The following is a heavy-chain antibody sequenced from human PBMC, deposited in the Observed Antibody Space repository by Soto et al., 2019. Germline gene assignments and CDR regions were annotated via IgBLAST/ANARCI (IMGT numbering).Heavy chain of an antibody. J-gene: IGHJ4*02. CDR2: ISGSGGST. Sequence: GGSLRLSCAASGFTFSSYAMSWVRQAPGKGLEWVSAISGSGGSTYYADSVKGRFTISRDNSKNTLYLQMNSLRAEDTAVYYCAKVGGVYSYGSYYFDYWGQGTVVTVSS. D-gene: IGHD5-18*01. CDR3: AKVGGVYSYGSYYFDY. V-gene: IGHV3-23*01. CDR1: GFTFSSYA.